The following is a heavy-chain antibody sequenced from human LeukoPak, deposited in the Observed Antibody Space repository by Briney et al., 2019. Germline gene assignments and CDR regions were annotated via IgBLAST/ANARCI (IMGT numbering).Heavy chain of an antibody. D-gene: IGHD3-22*01. CDR2: IYYSGST. Sequence: SETLSLTCTVSGGSISSYYWSWIRQPPGKGLEWIGYIYYSGSTNYNPSLKSRVTISVDTSKNQFSLKLSSVTAADTAVYYCARIIYNYYDSSGYYYPQYYFDYWGQGTLVTVSS. J-gene: IGHJ4*02. CDR1: GGSISSYY. CDR3: ARIIYNYYDSSGYYYPQYYFDY. V-gene: IGHV4-59*08.